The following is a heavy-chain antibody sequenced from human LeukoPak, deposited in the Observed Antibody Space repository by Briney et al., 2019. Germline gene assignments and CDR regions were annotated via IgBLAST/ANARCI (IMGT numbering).Heavy chain of an antibody. CDR3: ARGPLQLVLGIDY. J-gene: IGHJ4*02. CDR2: ISDSGNTI. V-gene: IGHV3-48*04. Sequence: TGGSLRLSCAASGFDFSTYAMNWVRQAPGAGLEWLSYISDSGNTIFYADAVKGRFTISRDNAKNSLYLQMNSLRAEDTAVYYCARGPLQLVLGIDYWGQGTLVTVSS. D-gene: IGHD6-13*01. CDR1: GFDFSTYA.